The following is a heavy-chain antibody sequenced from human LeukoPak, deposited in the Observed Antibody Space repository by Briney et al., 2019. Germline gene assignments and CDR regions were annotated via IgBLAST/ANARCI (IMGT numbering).Heavy chain of an antibody. CDR1: GFSFGSYA. Sequence: TGGSLRLSCAASGFSFGSYAMGWVRQAPGRGLEWVSGISDNGGGTYYGDSVKGRFTISRDNSKNMLYLQMNGLRAEDTALYYCAKERSTVGTPLFDNWGQGILVTVSS. CDR2: ISDNGGGT. V-gene: IGHV3-23*01. CDR3: AKERSTVGTPLFDN. J-gene: IGHJ4*02. D-gene: IGHD2-15*01.